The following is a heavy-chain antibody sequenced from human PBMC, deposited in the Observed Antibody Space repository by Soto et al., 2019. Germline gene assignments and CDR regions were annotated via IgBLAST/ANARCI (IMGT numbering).Heavy chain of an antibody. V-gene: IGHV4-34*01. Sequence: QVQLQQWGAGLLKPSETLSLTCAVYGGSFSGYYWSWIRQPPGEGLEWIGEINHSGSTNYNPSLKSRVTISVDTSKNQFSLKLSSVTAADTAVYYCARGFDDILTGYLPYYYGMDVWGQGTTVTVSS. CDR2: INHSGST. CDR1: GGSFSGYY. CDR3: ARGFDDILTGYLPYYYGMDV. J-gene: IGHJ6*02. D-gene: IGHD3-9*01.